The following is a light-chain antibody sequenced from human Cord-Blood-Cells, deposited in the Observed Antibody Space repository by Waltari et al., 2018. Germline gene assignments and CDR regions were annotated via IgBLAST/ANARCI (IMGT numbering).Light chain of an antibody. CDR3: QSYDSSLSGSV. CDR1: RSNIGAGYD. V-gene: IGLV1-40*01. J-gene: IGLJ3*02. CDR2: VNS. Sequence: QSVLTQPPSVSGAPGQRVTISCTGSRSNIGAGYDVHWYQQLPGTAPKLPIYVNSNRPSGVPDRFSGSKSGTSASLAITGLQAEDEADYYCQSYDSSLSGSVFGGGTKLTVL.